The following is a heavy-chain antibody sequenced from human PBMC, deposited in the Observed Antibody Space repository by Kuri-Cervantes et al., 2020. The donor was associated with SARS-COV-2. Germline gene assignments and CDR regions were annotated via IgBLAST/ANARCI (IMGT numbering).Heavy chain of an antibody. CDR2: IYSGGST. V-gene: IGHV3-66*02. J-gene: IGHJ4*02. CDR3: AKVLTAGAFDY. Sequence: GESLKISCAASGFTVSSNYMSWVRQAPGKGLEWVSVIYSGGSTYYADSVKGRFTISRDNSKNTLYLQMNSLRAEDTAVYYCAKVLTAGAFDYRGQGTLVTVSS. D-gene: IGHD2-8*01. CDR1: GFTVSSNY.